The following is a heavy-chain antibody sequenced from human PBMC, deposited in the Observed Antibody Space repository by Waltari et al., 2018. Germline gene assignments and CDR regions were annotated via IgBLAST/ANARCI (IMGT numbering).Heavy chain of an antibody. CDR2: LYHSGST. D-gene: IGHD3-16*01. V-gene: IGHV4-38-2*02. CDR3: AREDFYDGEGYFDY. Sequence: QVQLQESGPGLVKPSETLSLTCAVSGYSISSGYYWGWLRQPPGKGPAWIGSLYHSGSTSYNPSLKSRLSMSVDTSKNQFFLELSSVTAADTAVYYCAREDFYDGEGYFDYWGQGTLVTVSS. J-gene: IGHJ4*02. CDR1: GYSISSGYY.